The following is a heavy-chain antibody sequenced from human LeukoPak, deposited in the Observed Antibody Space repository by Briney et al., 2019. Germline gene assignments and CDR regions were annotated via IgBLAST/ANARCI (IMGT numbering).Heavy chain of an antibody. D-gene: IGHD3-10*01. CDR3: AKDVGGRFGEFGPAYGMDV. V-gene: IGHV3-43D*03. J-gene: IGHJ6*02. CDR1: GFTFDDYA. Sequence: GGSLRLSCAASGFTFDDYAMHWVRQAPGKGLEWVSLISWDGGSTYYADSVKGRFTISRDNSKNSLYLQMNSLRAEDTAFYYCAKDVGGRFGEFGPAYGMDVWGQGTTVTVSS. CDR2: ISWDGGST.